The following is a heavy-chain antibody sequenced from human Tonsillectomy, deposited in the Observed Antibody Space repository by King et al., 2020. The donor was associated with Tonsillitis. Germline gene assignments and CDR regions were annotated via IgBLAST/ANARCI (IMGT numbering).Heavy chain of an antibody. D-gene: IGHD3-16*02. Sequence: VQLVESGGGLVHPGGSLRLSCSGSDFTFSDYAMHWVRQTPGKGLQCVSAINDKGDITYYADSVKGRFTISRDNSKNALYLQMSSLRTEDTGVYYCTTTRYWGQGTLVTVSP. V-gene: IGHV3-64D*06. CDR2: INDKGDIT. CDR3: TTTRY. J-gene: IGHJ4*02. CDR1: DFTFSDYA.